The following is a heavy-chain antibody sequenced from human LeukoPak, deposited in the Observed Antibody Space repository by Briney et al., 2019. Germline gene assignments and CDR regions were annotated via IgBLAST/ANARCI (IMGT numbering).Heavy chain of an antibody. CDR3: ARDTFYDILTGYYERKSYYYYYMDV. CDR2: ISSSSSYI. D-gene: IGHD3-9*01. Sequence: PGGSLRLSCAASGFTFSSYSMNWVRQAPGKGLEWVSSISSSSSYIYYADSVKGRFTISRDNAKNSLYLQMNSLRAEDTAVYYCARDTFYDILTGYYERKSYYYYYMDVWGKGTTVTVSS. J-gene: IGHJ6*03. V-gene: IGHV3-21*01. CDR1: GFTFSSYS.